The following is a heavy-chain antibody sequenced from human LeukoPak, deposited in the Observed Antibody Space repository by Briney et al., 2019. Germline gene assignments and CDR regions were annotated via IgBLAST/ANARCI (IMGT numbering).Heavy chain of an antibody. V-gene: IGHV3-48*03. D-gene: IGHD4-17*01. CDR3: ASARGGIFYGDYESLGAFDI. CDR2: ISSSCSTI. J-gene: IGHJ3*02. CDR1: GFTISSYE. Sequence: PPGGSLRLSCAASGFTISSYEMNWVRQAPGKGLERVSYISSSCSTIYYADSVKGRFTISRDNAKNSLYLQMNSLIAEDKAVDSCASARGGIFYGDYESLGAFDIWGQGTMVTVSS.